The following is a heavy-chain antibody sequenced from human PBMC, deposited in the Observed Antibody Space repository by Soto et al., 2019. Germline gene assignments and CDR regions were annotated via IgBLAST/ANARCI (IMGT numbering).Heavy chain of an antibody. J-gene: IGHJ5*02. CDR1: GGTFSSYA. Sequence: QVQLVQSGAEVKKPGSSVKVSCKASGGTFSSYAISWVRQAPGQGLEWMGGIIPIFGTANYAQKFQGRVTITADESTSTAYMEWSSLRSEYTAVYYCAREGVGYCSGGSCENWFDPWGQGTLVTVS. CDR3: AREGVGYCSGGSCENWFDP. D-gene: IGHD2-15*01. V-gene: IGHV1-69*01. CDR2: IIPIFGTA.